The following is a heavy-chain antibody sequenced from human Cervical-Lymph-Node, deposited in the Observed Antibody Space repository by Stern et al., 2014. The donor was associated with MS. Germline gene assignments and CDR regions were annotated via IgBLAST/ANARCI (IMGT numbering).Heavy chain of an antibody. CDR2: IYYSGST. CDR1: GGSISSYY. J-gene: IGHJ1*01. V-gene: IGHV4-59*08. Sequence: VQLVESGPGLVKPSETLSLTCTVSGGSISSYYWSWIRQPPGKGLEWIGYIYYSGSTNYNPSLKSRVIISVDTSTHQFSLKLSSGAAADTAGYYCAGLSYEYFQHWGQGTLVTVSS. CDR3: AGLSYEYFQH. D-gene: IGHD1-26*01.